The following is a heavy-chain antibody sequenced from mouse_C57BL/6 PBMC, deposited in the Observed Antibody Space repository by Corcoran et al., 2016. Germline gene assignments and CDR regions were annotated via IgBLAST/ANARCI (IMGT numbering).Heavy chain of an antibody. J-gene: IGHJ2*01. CDR2: INPNNGGT. Sequence: EVQLQQSGPELVKPGASVKISCKASGYTFTDYYMNWVKQSHGKSLEWIGDINPNNGGTSYNQKFKGKATLTVDKSSSTAYMELRSLTSEDSAVDYCARKGDLYYDYDGDYWGQGTTLTVSS. D-gene: IGHD2-4*01. CDR3: ARKGDLYYDYDGDY. CDR1: GYTFTDYY. V-gene: IGHV1-26*01.